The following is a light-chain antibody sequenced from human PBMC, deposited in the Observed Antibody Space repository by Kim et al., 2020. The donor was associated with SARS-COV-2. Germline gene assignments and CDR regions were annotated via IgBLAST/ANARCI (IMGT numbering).Light chain of an antibody. CDR3: QQRFNWPLT. CDR2: DAS. J-gene: IGKJ4*01. Sequence: LSPGERATPSCRVSQSVTYYLAWYQQRPGQAPRLLIYDASKRATGIPARFSGTGSGTDFTLTISSLEPEDSAVYYCQQRFNWPLTFGGGTKVDIK. CDR1: QSVTYY. V-gene: IGKV3-11*01.